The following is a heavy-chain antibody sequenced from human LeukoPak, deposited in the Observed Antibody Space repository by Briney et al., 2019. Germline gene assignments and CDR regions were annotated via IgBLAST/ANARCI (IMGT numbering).Heavy chain of an antibody. V-gene: IGHV4-59*08. CDR3: ARSPSRDGYNNLILFEN. CDR1: GGSISNYY. D-gene: IGHD5-24*01. CDR2: IYYSGST. J-gene: IGHJ4*02. Sequence: PSETLSLTCTVSGGSISNYYWSWIRQPPRKGLEWSGYIYYSGSTDYNPSLKSRVTISVDTSENHSTLMLTFVTAADTAVYYCARSPSRDGYNNLILFENWGQGTLVTVSS.